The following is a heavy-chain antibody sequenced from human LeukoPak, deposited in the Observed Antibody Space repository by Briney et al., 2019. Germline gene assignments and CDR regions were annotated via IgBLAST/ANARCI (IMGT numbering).Heavy chain of an antibody. CDR3: AREMYDSGGYRVSYFDY. CDR1: GGSISSNNYY. D-gene: IGHD3-22*01. CDR2: IHNSGST. Sequence: PSETLSLTCTVSGGSISSNNYYWGWIRQPPGKGLEWIASIHNSGSTCYNPSLKGRVSRSIDTSKNQFSLKLSSVTAADTAVYYCAREMYDSGGYRVSYFDYWGQGILVTVSS. J-gene: IGHJ4*02. V-gene: IGHV4-39*07.